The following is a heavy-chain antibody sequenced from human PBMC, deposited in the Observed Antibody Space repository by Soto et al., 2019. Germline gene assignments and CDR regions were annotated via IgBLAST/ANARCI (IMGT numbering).Heavy chain of an antibody. D-gene: IGHD5-12*01. V-gene: IGHV3-23*01. CDR1: GFTFSNHA. CDR3: AKDREATIFRFDY. Sequence: EVQLLESGGGLVQPGGSLRLSCAASGFTFSNHAMSWVRQAPGKGLEWVSVISASAGSTNYGDSVKGRFTISRDNSKNTLYLQMNSLRVEDTAVYYCAKDREATIFRFDYWGQGTLVTVSS. J-gene: IGHJ4*02. CDR2: ISASAGST.